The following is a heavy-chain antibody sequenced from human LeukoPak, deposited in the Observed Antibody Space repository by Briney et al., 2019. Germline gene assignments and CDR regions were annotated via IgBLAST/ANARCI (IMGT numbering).Heavy chain of an antibody. CDR2: ISRTSESI. J-gene: IGHJ5*02. CDR1: GFTFNTYS. Sequence: GGSLRLSCAASGFTFNTYSMSWVRQAPGKGLEWVSIISRTSESIFYADSVKGRFTISRDNAKNSLYLQMNGLRAEDTAAYYCARAYSSGSYNWFDPWGQGTLVTVSS. CDR3: ARAYSSGSYNWFDP. V-gene: IGHV3-21*01. D-gene: IGHD6-25*01.